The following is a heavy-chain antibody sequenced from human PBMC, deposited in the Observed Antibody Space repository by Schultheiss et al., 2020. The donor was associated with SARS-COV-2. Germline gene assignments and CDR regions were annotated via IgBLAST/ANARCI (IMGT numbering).Heavy chain of an antibody. D-gene: IGHD5-12*01. CDR1: GFTVSSNY. Sequence: GGSLRLSCAASGFTVSSNYMSWVRQAPGKGLEWVANIKQDGSEKYYVDSVKGRFTISRDNAKNSLYLQMNSLRAEDTAVYYCARANSGMYYFDYWGQGNLVTGSS. CDR2: IKQDGSEK. V-gene: IGHV3-7*01. CDR3: ARANSGMYYFDY. J-gene: IGHJ4*02.